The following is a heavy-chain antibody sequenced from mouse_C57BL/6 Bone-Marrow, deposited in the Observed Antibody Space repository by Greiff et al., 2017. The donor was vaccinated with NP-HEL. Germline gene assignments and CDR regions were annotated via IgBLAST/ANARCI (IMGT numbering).Heavy chain of an antibody. J-gene: IGHJ4*01. CDR1: GYTFTDYE. CDR3: TKRDDYGGYYAMDY. V-gene: IGHV1-15*01. Sequence: VQLQQSGAELVRPGASVTLSCKASGYTFTDYEMHWVKQTPVHGLEWIGAIDPETGGTAYNQKFKGKAILTADKSSSTAYMELRSLTSEDSAVYYWTKRDDYGGYYAMDYWGQGTSVTVSS. CDR2: IDPETGGT. D-gene: IGHD2-4*01.